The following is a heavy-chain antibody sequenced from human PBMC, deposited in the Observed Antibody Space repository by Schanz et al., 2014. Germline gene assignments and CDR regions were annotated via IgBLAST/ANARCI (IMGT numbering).Heavy chain of an antibody. Sequence: EVQLLESGGALVQPGGSLRLSCSASGFTFSTYAMSWVRQAPGKGLEWVSAINGNGGITYYADPVKGRFTISRDNAKNSLYLQMNSLRVEDTAVYYCAMGGYQLHHWGQGTLVIVSS. D-gene: IGHD1-7*01. J-gene: IGHJ4*02. V-gene: IGHV3-23*01. CDR3: AMGGYQLHH. CDR1: GFTFSTYA. CDR2: INGNGGIT.